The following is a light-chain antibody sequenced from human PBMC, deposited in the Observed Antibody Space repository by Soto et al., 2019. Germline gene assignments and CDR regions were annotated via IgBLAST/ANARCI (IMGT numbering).Light chain of an antibody. CDR2: GAS. CDR1: QSFSSN. CDR3: ERYNNCPPFN. Sequence: EIVMTQSPATLSVSPGERATLSCRASQSFSSNLAWYQQKPCQAPRLLIYGASTTATGITARFSGSGSGTEFTLTISSVLSEDFAVYYCERYNNCPPFNFGQGTKLEIK. J-gene: IGKJ2*01. V-gene: IGKV3-15*01.